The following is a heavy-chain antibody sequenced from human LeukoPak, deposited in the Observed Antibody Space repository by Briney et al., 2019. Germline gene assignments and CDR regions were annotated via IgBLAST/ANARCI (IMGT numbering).Heavy chain of an antibody. D-gene: IGHD3-3*01. V-gene: IGHV3-48*01. Sequence: GGSLRLSCAASGFTFSKYSMNWVRQAPGKGLEWVSYISSNGSSVQYADSVKGRFTFTRDNAKNSLSLQMNSLRVKDMAVYYCARDGYEFWSGSIYYYFYIDVWGKGTTVTVSS. CDR3: ARDGYEFWSGSIYYYFYIDV. CDR1: GFTFSKYS. J-gene: IGHJ6*03. CDR2: ISSNGSSV.